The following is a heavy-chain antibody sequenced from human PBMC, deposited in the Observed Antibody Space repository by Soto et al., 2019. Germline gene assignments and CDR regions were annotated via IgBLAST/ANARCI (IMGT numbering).Heavy chain of an antibody. CDR1: GFTFSSYG. Sequence: QVQLVESGGGVVQPGRSLSLSCAAAGFTFSSYGIHWVRQAPGKGLEWVAVIWSDGSNKYYADSVKGRFTISRDNTKNMLYLQMNSLRAEDTAVDYCASEVLVRGIKYHAMYVWGQGTTVTVSS. D-gene: IGHD3-10*01. V-gene: IGHV3-33*01. CDR3: ASEVLVRGIKYHAMYV. J-gene: IGHJ6*02. CDR2: IWSDGSNK.